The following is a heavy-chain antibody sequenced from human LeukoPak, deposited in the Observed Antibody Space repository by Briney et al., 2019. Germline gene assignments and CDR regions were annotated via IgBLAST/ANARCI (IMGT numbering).Heavy chain of an antibody. D-gene: IGHD6-19*01. Sequence: SQTLSLTCAISGNSFSSNSGAWNWLRQSPSRGPEWLGRKYYRSKWYNDYAVSVKSRITINPDTSKNQFSLQLNSVTPEDTAVYYCAREKAVAGTLSWFDPWGQGTPVTVSS. J-gene: IGHJ5*02. CDR3: AREKAVAGTLSWFDP. CDR2: KYYRSKWYN. V-gene: IGHV6-1*01. CDR1: GNSFSSNSGA.